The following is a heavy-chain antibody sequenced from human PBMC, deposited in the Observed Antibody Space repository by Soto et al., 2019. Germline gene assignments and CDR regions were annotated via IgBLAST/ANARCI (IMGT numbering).Heavy chain of an antibody. V-gene: IGHV3-48*03. Sequence: GGSLRLSCAASGFTFSSYEMNWVRQAPGKGLEWVSYISSSGSTIYYADSVKGRFTISTDNAKNSLYLQMNSLRAEDTAVYECARVVYDSSAYYFDYWGQGTLVTVSS. CDR2: ISSSGSTI. D-gene: IGHD3-22*01. CDR1: GFTFSSYE. J-gene: IGHJ4*01. CDR3: ARVVYDSSAYYFDY.